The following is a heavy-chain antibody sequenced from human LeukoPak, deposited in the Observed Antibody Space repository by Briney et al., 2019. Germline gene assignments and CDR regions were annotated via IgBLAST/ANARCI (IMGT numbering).Heavy chain of an antibody. Sequence: GASVKVSCKASGGTFSSYAISWVRQAPGQGLEWMGGIIPIFGTANYAQKFQGRVTITADKSTSTAYMELSSLRSEDTAVYYCASMRFWSGLEYYYYMDVWGKGTTVTVSS. CDR1: GGTFSSYA. J-gene: IGHJ6*03. D-gene: IGHD3-3*01. V-gene: IGHV1-69*06. CDR3: ASMRFWSGLEYYYYMDV. CDR2: IIPIFGTA.